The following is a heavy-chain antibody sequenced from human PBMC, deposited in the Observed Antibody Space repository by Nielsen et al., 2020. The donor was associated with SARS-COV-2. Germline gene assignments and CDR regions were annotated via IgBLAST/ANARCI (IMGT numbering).Heavy chain of an antibody. CDR1: GFTFSSYS. J-gene: IGHJ6*02. CDR3: ARDLGDYDILTGYSGLYGMDV. D-gene: IGHD3-9*01. Sequence: GESLKISCAASGFTFSSYSMNWVRQAPGKGLEWVSSISSSSSYIYYADSVKGRFTISRDNAKNSLYLQMNSLRAEDTAVYYCARDLGDYDILTGYSGLYGMDVWGQGTTVTVSS. V-gene: IGHV3-21*01. CDR2: ISSSSSYI.